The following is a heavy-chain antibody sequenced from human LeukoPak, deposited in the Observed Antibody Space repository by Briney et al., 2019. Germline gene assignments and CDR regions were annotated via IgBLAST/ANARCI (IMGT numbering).Heavy chain of an antibody. CDR3: ARRDLVAAAGSDY. CDR1: GYTFTGYY. D-gene: IGHD6-13*01. J-gene: IGHJ4*02. V-gene: IGHV1-2*02. CDR2: INPNSGGT. Sequence: ASVKVSCKSSGYTFTGYYMHWVRQAPGQGLECMGWINPNSGGTKYAPKFQGRVTMTRDTSISTAYMELSRLRSDDTAVYYCARRDLVAAAGSDYWGQGTLVTVSS.